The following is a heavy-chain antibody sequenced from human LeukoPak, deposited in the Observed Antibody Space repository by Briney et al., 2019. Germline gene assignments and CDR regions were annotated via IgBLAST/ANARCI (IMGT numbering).Heavy chain of an antibody. CDR2: IYYSGNT. D-gene: IGHD3-16*01. J-gene: IGHJ3*02. CDR1: SGSISSYY. CDR3: ARVKLSYANELSTFDI. Sequence: PSETLSLTCTVPSGSISSYYWSWIRQSPGKGLEWVGFIYYSGNTNYNPSLKSRVTISIDTSKNQFSLKLSSVTAADTAVYYCARVKLSYANELSTFDIWGQGTMVTVSS. V-gene: IGHV4-59*01.